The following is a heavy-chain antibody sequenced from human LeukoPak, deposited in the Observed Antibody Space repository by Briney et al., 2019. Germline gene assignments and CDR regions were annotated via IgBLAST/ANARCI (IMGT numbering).Heavy chain of an antibody. V-gene: IGHV1-18*01. D-gene: IGHD2-2*01. CDR3: ARVLIVAVPAANAFDI. CDR1: GYVFTRYG. Sequence: GASVKVSCKASGYVFTRYGISWVRQAPGQGLEWMGWISPYNGNTNYAQMLQGRVTMTTDTSTSTAYMELRSLTSDDTAVCYCARVLIVAVPAANAFDIWGQGTMVTVSS. CDR2: ISPYNGNT. J-gene: IGHJ3*02.